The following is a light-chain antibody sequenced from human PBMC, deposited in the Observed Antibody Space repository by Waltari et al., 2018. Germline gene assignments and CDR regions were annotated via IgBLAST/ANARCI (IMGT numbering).Light chain of an antibody. CDR2: VNSDGSH. J-gene: IGLJ3*02. Sequence: QLVLTQSPSASASLGASVKLTCTLSSGPSSNALAWHQQQPEKGPRYLMKVNSDGSHSKGDKIPDRFSGSSSGAEHYLTISSLQSEDEADYYCQTGGHGTWVFGGGTKLTVL. V-gene: IGLV4-69*01. CDR1: SGPSSNA. CDR3: QTGGHGTWV.